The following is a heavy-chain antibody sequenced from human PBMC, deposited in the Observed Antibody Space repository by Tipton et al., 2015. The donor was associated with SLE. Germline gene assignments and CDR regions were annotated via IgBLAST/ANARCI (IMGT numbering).Heavy chain of an antibody. D-gene: IGHD3-3*01. J-gene: IGHJ3*02. CDR3: ARGPRRVNFFGVHLWGGFDI. CDR2: IYFTGDT. CDR1: GGSMDSGGYS. Sequence: LRLSCSVSGGSMDSGGYSWTWIRQHPGKGLEWIAYIYFTGDTYYNPSLKSRVTISVDTSENQLSLKLSSVTASDTAVYYCARGPRRVNFFGVHLWGGFDIWGHGTLVSVSS. V-gene: IGHV4-31*03.